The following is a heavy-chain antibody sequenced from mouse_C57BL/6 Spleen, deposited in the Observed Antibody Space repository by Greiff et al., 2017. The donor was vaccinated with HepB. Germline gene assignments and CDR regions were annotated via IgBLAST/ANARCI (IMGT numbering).Heavy chain of an antibody. D-gene: IGHD1-1*01. V-gene: IGHV1-4*01. CDR2: INPSSGYT. CDR1: GYTFTSYT. CDR3: AIITTVVNAMDY. Sequence: VQLQQSGAELARPGASVKMSCKASGYTFTSYTMHWVKQRPGQGLEWIGYINPSSGYTKYNQKFKDKATLTADKSSSTAYMQLSSLTSEDSAVYYCAIITTVVNAMDYWGQGTSVTVSS. J-gene: IGHJ4*01.